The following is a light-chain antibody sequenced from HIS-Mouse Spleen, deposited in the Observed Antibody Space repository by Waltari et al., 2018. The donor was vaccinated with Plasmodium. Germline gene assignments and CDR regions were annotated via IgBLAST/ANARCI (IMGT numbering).Light chain of an antibody. CDR2: RNN. V-gene: IGLV1-47*01. Sequence: QSVLTQPPSASGTPGQRVTISWSGSRSNIGSNYVYWYQQLPGTAPKLLIYRNNQRPSGVPDRFSGSKSGTSASLAISGLRSEDEADYYCAAWDDSLSGPVFGGGTKLTVL. CDR1: RSNIGSNY. J-gene: IGLJ3*02. CDR3: AAWDDSLSGPV.